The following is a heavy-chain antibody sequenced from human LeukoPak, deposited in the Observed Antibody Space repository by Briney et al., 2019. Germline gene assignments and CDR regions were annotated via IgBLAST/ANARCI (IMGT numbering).Heavy chain of an antibody. V-gene: IGHV1-69*01. CDR1: GGTFSSYA. CDR3: ARGYGIRIAAAGNDAFDI. D-gene: IGHD6-13*01. CDR2: IIPIFGTA. J-gene: IGHJ3*02. Sequence: SVTVSCTASGGTFSSYAISWVRQAPGQGLEWMGGIIPIFGTANYAQKFQGRVTITADESTSTAYMELSSLRSEDTAVYYCARGYGIRIAAAGNDAFDIWGQGTMVTVSS.